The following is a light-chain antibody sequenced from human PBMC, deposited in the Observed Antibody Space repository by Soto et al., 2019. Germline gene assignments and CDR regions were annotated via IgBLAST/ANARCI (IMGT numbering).Light chain of an antibody. V-gene: IGLV2-14*01. Sequence: SVLTPPASVSGPPGQSITISCTGTSSDVGGYNYVSWYQQHPGKAPKLMIYEVSNRPSGVSNRFSGSKSGNTASLTISGLQAEDEADYYCSSYTSSSTPYVFGTGTKVTVL. CDR1: SSDVGGYNY. CDR3: SSYTSSSTPYV. CDR2: EVS. J-gene: IGLJ1*01.